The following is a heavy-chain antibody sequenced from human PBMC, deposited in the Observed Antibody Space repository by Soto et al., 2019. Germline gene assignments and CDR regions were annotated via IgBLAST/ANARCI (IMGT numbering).Heavy chain of an antibody. D-gene: IGHD6-25*01. CDR1: GITFSRYW. J-gene: IGHJ5*01. CDR3: AREAASSGWYDS. V-gene: IGHV3-7*01. CDR2: IKQDGSER. Sequence: GGSLRLSCAVSGITFSRYWMSWVRQAPGKGLELVAHIKQDGSERYYVDSVKGRFTISRDNAKNSLYLQMDSLRVEDTAVYFCAREAASSGWYDSWGPGTVVTVSS.